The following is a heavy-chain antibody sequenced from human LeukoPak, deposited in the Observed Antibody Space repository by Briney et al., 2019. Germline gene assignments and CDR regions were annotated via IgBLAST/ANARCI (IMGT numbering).Heavy chain of an antibody. D-gene: IGHD3-10*01. CDR2: IYNSGIT. CDR1: GGSVSSGNYY. V-gene: IGHV4-61*01. Sequence: SETLSPTCTVSGGSVSSGNYYWSWIRQPPGKGLEWIGYIYNSGITNYNPSLKSRVTISVDTSKNQFSLKLSSVTAADTAVYYCARRASGSGSYYWGQGTLVTVSS. CDR3: ARRASGSGSYY. J-gene: IGHJ4*02.